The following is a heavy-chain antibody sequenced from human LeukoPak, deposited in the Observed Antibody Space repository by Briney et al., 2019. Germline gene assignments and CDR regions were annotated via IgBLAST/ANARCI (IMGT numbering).Heavy chain of an antibody. CDR1: GGSISSSSYY. V-gene: IGHV4-39*07. J-gene: IGHJ6*02. D-gene: IGHD2-2*01. Sequence: SETLSLTCTVSGGSISSSSYYWGWIRQPPGKGLEWIGSIYYSGSTYYNPSLKSRVTISVDTSKSQFSLKLSSVTAADTAVFYCARGLPPSLPDYYYGMDVWGQGTTVTVSS. CDR2: IYYSGST. CDR3: ARGLPPSLPDYYYGMDV.